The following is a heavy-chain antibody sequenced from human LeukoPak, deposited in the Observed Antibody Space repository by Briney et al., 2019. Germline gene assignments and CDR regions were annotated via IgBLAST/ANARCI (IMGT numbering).Heavy chain of an antibody. CDR2: MNPDGGEK. CDR1: GFTFSRYW. Sequence: GGSLRLSCAASGFTFSRYWISWVRQAPGKGLEWVANMNPDGGEKYCVDSVKGRFTISRDNAKNSLYLQMNSLRAEDTAVYYCVRDKLSGATLLDYWGQGSLVTVSS. V-gene: IGHV3-7*03. D-gene: IGHD1-26*01. CDR3: VRDKLSGATLLDY. J-gene: IGHJ4*02.